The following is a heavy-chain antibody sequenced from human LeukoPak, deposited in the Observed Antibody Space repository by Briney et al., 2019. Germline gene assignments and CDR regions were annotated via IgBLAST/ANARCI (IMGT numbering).Heavy chain of an antibody. J-gene: IGHJ5*02. CDR2: VKHDGSEE. CDR3: VRGSGWFDL. V-gene: IGHV3-7*04. Sequence: PGGSLRLSCVGPGFTFRNYWMSWVRRAPGKGLEWVAKVKHDGSEEYYVDSAKGRFTISRDNAKNSLYLQMNSLRAEDTAIYYCVRGSGWFDLWGQGTLVTVSS. CDR1: GFTFRNYW.